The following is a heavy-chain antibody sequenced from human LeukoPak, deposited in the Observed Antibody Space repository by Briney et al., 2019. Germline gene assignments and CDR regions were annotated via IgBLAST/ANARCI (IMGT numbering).Heavy chain of an antibody. CDR3: ARARHYYGSGSRGFVFDY. V-gene: IGHV4-59*01. CDR2: IYYSGST. D-gene: IGHD3-10*01. Sequence: PSETLSLTCTVSGGSISSYYWSWIRQPPGKGLEWIGYIYYSGSTNYNPSLKSRVTISVDTSKNQFSLKLSSVTAADTAVYYCARARHYYGSGSRGFVFDYWGQGTLVTVSS. J-gene: IGHJ4*02. CDR1: GGSISSYY.